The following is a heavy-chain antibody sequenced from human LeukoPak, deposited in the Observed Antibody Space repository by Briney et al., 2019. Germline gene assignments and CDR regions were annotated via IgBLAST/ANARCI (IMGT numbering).Heavy chain of an antibody. CDR1: GFTFSSYS. J-gene: IGHJ4*02. D-gene: IGHD6-19*01. V-gene: IGHV3-21*01. CDR3: ARGLFTRSGDTSGWSKYYFDY. Sequence: PGGSLRLSCAASGFTFSSYSMNWVRQAPGKGLEWVSSISSSSSYIYYADSVKGRFTISRGNAKNSLYLQMNSLRAEDTAVYYCARGLFTRSGDTSGWSKYYFDYWGQGTLVTVSS. CDR2: ISSSSSYI.